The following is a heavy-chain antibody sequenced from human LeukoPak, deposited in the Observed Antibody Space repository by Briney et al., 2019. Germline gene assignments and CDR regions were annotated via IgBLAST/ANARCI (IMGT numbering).Heavy chain of an antibody. D-gene: IGHD3-10*01. Sequence: PGGSLRLSCAASGFTFCSYSMNWVRQAPGKGLEWVSSISSSSGYINYADSVKGRFTISGDNAKNSLYLQMNSLRAEDTAVYYCAKFFGSGSQGGYYFDYWGQGTLVTVSS. CDR3: AKFFGSGSQGGYYFDY. J-gene: IGHJ4*02. V-gene: IGHV3-21*01. CDR2: ISSSSGYI. CDR1: GFTFCSYS.